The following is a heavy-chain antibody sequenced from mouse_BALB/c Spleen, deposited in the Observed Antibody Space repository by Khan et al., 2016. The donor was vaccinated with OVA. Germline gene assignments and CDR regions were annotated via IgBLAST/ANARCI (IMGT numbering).Heavy chain of an antibody. CDR2: ISAGGSYT. D-gene: IGHD1-1*02. V-gene: IGHV5-4*02. CDR1: GFTFSDYY. J-gene: IGHJ3*01. Sequence: EVELVESGGGLVKPGGSLKLSCAASGFTFSDYYMYWVRQTPEKRLEWVATISAGGSYTYYPDSVKGRFTISRDDVKNNLYLQLSSLKSEDTAMYYCARGFYGGPFTYWGQGTLVTVSA. CDR3: ARGFYGGPFTY.